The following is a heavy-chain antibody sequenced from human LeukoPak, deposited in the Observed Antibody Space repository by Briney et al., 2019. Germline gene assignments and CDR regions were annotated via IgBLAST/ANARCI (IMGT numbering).Heavy chain of an antibody. V-gene: IGHV4-4*02. CDR2: IFHSGTT. D-gene: IGHD6-19*01. CDR3: VTSIALAGWGAFDI. J-gene: IGHJ3*02. CDR1: GASISSGHW. Sequence: SETLSLTCAVSGASISSGHWWSWVRQPPGKGLEWIGEIFHSGTTNYNASLKSRVTISVDNSKNQFSLKLNSLTAADTAVYYCVTSIALAGWGAFDIWGQGTMVTVSS.